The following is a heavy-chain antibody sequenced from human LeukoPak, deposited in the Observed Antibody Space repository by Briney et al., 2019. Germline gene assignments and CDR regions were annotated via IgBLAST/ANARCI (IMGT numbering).Heavy chain of an antibody. Sequence: SETLSLTCAVYGGSFSGYYWSWIRQPPGKGLEWIGEINHSGSTNYNPSLKSRVTISVDTPKNQFSLKLSSVTAADTAVYYCARGAVGATVYFDYWGQGTLVTVSS. CDR3: ARGAVGATVYFDY. J-gene: IGHJ4*02. D-gene: IGHD1-26*01. V-gene: IGHV4-34*01. CDR2: INHSGST. CDR1: GGSFSGYY.